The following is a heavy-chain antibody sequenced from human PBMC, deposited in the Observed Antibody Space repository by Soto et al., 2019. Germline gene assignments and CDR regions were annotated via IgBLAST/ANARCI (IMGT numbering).Heavy chain of an antibody. D-gene: IGHD3-22*01. J-gene: IGHJ2*01. CDR1: GGSIRSGDYY. Sequence: QVQLQESGPGLVKPSQTLSLTYTVSGGSIRSGDYYWSWIRQPPGKGLEWIGHIYSSGTTYYNPSLKIRVIISLDTSKNQLSLRLSSVTAADTAVYYCARVKYYDSSGYLGAWYFDLWGRGTLVSVSS. V-gene: IGHV4-30-4*01. CDR2: IYSSGTT. CDR3: ARVKYYDSSGYLGAWYFDL.